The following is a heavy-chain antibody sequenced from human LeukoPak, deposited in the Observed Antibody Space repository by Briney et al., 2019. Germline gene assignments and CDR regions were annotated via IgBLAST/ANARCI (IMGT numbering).Heavy chain of an antibody. CDR3: ARAATSTMVRGAAFDY. CDR2: ISSSSSYT. CDR1: GGSISSYY. D-gene: IGHD3-10*01. J-gene: IGHJ4*02. Sequence: ETLSLTCTVSGGSISSYYWSWIRQPPGKGLEWVSYISSSSSYTNYADSVKGRFTISRDNAKNSLYLQMNSLRAEDTAVYYCARAATSTMVRGAAFDYWGQGTLVTVSS. V-gene: IGHV3-11*05.